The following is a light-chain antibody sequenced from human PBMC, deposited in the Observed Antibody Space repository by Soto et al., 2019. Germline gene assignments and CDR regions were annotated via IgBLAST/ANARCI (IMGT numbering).Light chain of an antibody. CDR1: QSVSSL. CDR2: RAS. V-gene: IGKV3-15*01. CDR3: QKYNAWPIT. Sequence: EVVMTQSPATLSLSPGERATLSCRASQSVSSLLAWYQQKPGQAPRLLIYRASTRATGVSGRFSGSGSGTEFTITITSLQSEDFDVYYWQKYNAWPITFGQGTRLEIK. J-gene: IGKJ5*01.